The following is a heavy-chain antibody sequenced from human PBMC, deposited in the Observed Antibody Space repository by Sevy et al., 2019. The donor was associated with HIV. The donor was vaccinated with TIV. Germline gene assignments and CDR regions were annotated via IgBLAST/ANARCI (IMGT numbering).Heavy chain of an antibody. Sequence: SETLSLTCTVSGGSISSGGYYWSWIRQHPGKGLEWIGYIYYSGSTYYNPSLKSRVTISVDTSKNQFSLKLSSVTAADTAVYYCARVGSGMGYSYGYYAFDIWGQGTMVTVSS. J-gene: IGHJ3*02. V-gene: IGHV4-31*03. CDR3: ARVGSGMGYSYGYYAFDI. CDR1: GGSISSGGYY. CDR2: IYYSGST. D-gene: IGHD5-18*01.